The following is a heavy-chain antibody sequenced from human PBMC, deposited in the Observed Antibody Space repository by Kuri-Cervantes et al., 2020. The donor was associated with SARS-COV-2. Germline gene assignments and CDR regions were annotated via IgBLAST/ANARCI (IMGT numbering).Heavy chain of an antibody. CDR1: GYSISSGYY. CDR3: ARSSNHDAFDI. CDR2: IYHSGST. Sequence: ESLKISCTVSGYSISSGYYWGWIRQPPGKGLEWIGSIYHSGSTYYNPSLKSRVTISVDTSKNQFSLKLSSVTAADTAVCYCARSSNHDAFDIWGQGTMVTVSS. D-gene: IGHD3-10*01. J-gene: IGHJ3*02. V-gene: IGHV4-38-2*02.